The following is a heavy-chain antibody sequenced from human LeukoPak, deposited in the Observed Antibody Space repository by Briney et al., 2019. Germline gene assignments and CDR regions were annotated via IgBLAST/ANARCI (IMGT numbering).Heavy chain of an antibody. CDR3: AKDQDTMVRGVMFDY. J-gene: IGHJ4*02. Sequence: GGSLRLSCAASGFTVSSNYMSWVRQAPGKGLEWVSVIYSGGSTYYADSVKGRFTISRDNSKNTLYLQMNSLKAENTAVYYCAKDQDTMVRGVMFDYWGQGTLVTVSS. CDR1: GFTVSSNY. D-gene: IGHD3-10*01. V-gene: IGHV3-53*01. CDR2: IYSGGST.